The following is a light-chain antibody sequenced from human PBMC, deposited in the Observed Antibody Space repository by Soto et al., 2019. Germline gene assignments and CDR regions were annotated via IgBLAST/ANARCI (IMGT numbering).Light chain of an antibody. Sequence: EIVLTQSPATLSLSPGESATLSCRASQSVSTYLAWYQQKPGQSPRLLIYDASNRATGIPARFSGSGSGTDFTLTISSLEPEDFAFYFCQQRSHWPTFGQGTKVDIK. V-gene: IGKV3-11*01. J-gene: IGKJ1*01. CDR2: DAS. CDR3: QQRSHWPT. CDR1: QSVSTY.